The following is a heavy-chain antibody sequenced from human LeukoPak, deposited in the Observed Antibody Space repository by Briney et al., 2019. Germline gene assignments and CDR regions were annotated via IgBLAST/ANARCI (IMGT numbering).Heavy chain of an antibody. J-gene: IGHJ3*02. CDR1: GGSISSGGYY. Sequence: PSETLSLTCTVSGGSISSGGYYWSWIRQHPGKGLEWIGYIYYSGSTYYNPSLKSRVTISVDTSKNQFSLKLSSVTAADTAVYYCARRGRLRSSSWYREESDAFDIWGQGTMVTVSS. CDR3: ARRGRLRSSSWYREESDAFDI. CDR2: IYYSGST. D-gene: IGHD6-13*01. V-gene: IGHV4-31*03.